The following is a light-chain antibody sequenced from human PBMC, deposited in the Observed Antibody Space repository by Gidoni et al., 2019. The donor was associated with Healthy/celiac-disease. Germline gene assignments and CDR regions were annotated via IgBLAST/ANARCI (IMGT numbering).Light chain of an antibody. V-gene: IGKV1-39*01. Sequence: DILMTQSPSSLSASVGDRVTITCRASQSISSYLNWYEQKPGKAPKLLIYAASSLQSGVPSRFSGSGSGTDFTLTISSLQPEDFATYYCQQSYSTPRVTFXQXTRLEIK. CDR2: AAS. CDR1: QSISSY. J-gene: IGKJ5*01. CDR3: QQSYSTPRVT.